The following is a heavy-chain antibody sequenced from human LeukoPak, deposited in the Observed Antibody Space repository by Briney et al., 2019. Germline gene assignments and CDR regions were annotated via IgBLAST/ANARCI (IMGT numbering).Heavy chain of an antibody. D-gene: IGHD5-12*01. CDR3: ARDRGPLVADAFDI. Sequence: GRSLRLSCAASGFTFSSYAMHWVRQAPGKGLEWVAVISYDGANKYYADSVKGRITISRDNSKNTVFVQMNSLRAEDTAVYYCARDRGPLVADAFDIWGQGTMVAVSS. CDR2: ISYDGANK. CDR1: GFTFSSYA. V-gene: IGHV3-30-3*01. J-gene: IGHJ3*02.